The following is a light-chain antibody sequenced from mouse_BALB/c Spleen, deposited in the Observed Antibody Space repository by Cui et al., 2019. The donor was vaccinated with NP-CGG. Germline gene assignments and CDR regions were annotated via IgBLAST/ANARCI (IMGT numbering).Light chain of an antibody. V-gene: IGLV1*01. Sequence: QAFLAPGYDLTTSPGETVTLTCRSSTGAVTTSNYANWVQEKPDHLFTGLIGGTNNRAPGVPARFSGSLIGDKAALTITGAQTEDEAIYFCALWYSNHWVFGGGTKLTVL. CDR3: ALWYSNHWV. J-gene: IGLJ1*01. CDR2: GTN. CDR1: TGAVTTSNY.